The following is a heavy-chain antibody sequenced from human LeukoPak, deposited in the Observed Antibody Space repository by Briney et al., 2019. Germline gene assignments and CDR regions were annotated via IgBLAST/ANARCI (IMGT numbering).Heavy chain of an antibody. D-gene: IGHD7-27*01. V-gene: IGHV1-18*01. Sequence: ASVNVSCKATGYTFTSYGISWVRQPPGQGLEWMGWISSNSDNTNYAQKLQGRVTMTTDTSTSTAYMELRSLRSDDTALYFCARDWGSIKVIADYWGQGTLVTVFS. CDR3: ARDWGSIKVIADY. CDR2: ISSNSDNT. J-gene: IGHJ4*02. CDR1: GYTFTSYG.